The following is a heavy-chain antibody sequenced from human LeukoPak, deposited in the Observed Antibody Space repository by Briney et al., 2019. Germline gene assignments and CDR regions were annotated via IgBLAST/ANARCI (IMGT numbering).Heavy chain of an antibody. D-gene: IGHD6-6*01. CDR3: AKPGSSRGIAGRRPTKYYFDY. CDR2: INPSGGST. CDR1: GYTFTSYY. J-gene: IGHJ4*02. Sequence: ASVKVSCKASGYTFTSYYMHWVRQAPGQGLEWMGIINPSGGSTSYAQKFQGRVTMTRDMSTSTVYMELSSLRSGDTAVYYCAKPGSSRGIAGRRPTKYYFDYWGQGTLVTVSS. V-gene: IGHV1-46*01.